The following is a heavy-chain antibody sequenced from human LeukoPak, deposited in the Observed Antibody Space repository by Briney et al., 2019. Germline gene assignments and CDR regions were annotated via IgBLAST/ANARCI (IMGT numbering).Heavy chain of an antibody. D-gene: IGHD6-13*01. CDR1: GGSISSYY. J-gene: IGHJ4*02. Sequence: SETLSLTCTVSGGSISSYYWSWIRQPPGKGLEWIGYIYYSGSTNYNPSLKSRVTISVDTSKNQSSLKLSSVTAADTAVYYCARLIQPLVYPTFDYWGQGTLVTVSS. V-gene: IGHV4-59*01. CDR2: IYYSGST. CDR3: ARLIQPLVYPTFDY.